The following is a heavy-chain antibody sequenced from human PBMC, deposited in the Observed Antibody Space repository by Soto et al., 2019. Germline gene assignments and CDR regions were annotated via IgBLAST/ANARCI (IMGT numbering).Heavy chain of an antibody. CDR2: IDPGDSDT. CDR1: GYTFTTSW. J-gene: IGHJ4*02. V-gene: IGHV5-51*01. D-gene: IGHD6-13*01. Sequence: PGESLKISCKASGYTFTTSWIGWVRQMPGQGLEWMGIIDPGDSDTRYSPSFQGRITISVDKSISTAYLQWSSLEASDTAIYYCARHAGNSWKGDYFDYWGRGAQVTVSS. CDR3: ARHAGNSWKGDYFDY.